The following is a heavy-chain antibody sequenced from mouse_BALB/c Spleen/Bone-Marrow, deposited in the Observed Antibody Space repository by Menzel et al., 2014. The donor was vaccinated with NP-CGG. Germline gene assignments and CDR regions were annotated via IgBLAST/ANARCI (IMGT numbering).Heavy chain of an antibody. CDR3: TRSGFYGYGTYFDV. D-gene: IGHD1-2*01. CDR2: INPSNGVT. J-gene: IGHJ1*01. V-gene: IGHV1S81*02. Sequence: QVQLKESGAELVKPGAPVKLSCKVSGYTFTNYYVYWVKQRPGQGLEWIGEINPSNGVTNFNEKFMIKATLTVDSSSSTAYMHLSSLTSEDSAVYYCTRSGFYGYGTYFDVWGAGTTVTVSS. CDR1: GYTFTNYY.